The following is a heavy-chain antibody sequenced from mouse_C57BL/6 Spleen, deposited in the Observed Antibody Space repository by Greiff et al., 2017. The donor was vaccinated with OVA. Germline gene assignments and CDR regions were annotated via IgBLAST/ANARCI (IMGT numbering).Heavy chain of an antibody. Sequence: EVQLQESGPGLVKPSQSLSLTCSVTGYSITSGYYWNWIRQFPGNKLEWMGYISYDGSNNSNPSLKNRISITRDTSKNQFFLKLNSVTTEDTATYYCARDWYFDVWGTGTTVTVSS. CDR1: GYSITSGYY. V-gene: IGHV3-6*01. CDR2: ISYDGSN. J-gene: IGHJ1*03. CDR3: ARDWYFDV.